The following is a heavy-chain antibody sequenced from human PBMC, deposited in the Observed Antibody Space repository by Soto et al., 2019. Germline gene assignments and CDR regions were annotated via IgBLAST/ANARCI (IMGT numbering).Heavy chain of an antibody. V-gene: IGHV3-23*01. CDR3: AKDYYDMDV. J-gene: IGHJ6*02. Sequence: GGSLRLSCAASGFTFIIYARTWVRQAPGKGLEWVSVISGSGGSTDYADSVKGRFTLSRDNSKNTLYLQMNSLTAEDTAVYYCAKDYYDMDVWGQGTTVTVSS. CDR1: GFTFIIYA. CDR2: ISGSGGST.